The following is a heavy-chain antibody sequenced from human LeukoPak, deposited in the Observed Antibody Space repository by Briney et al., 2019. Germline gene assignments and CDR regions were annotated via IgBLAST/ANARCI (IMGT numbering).Heavy chain of an antibody. CDR1: GYTFTTYG. CDR2: ISTDNGDT. Sequence: ASVKVSCKSTGYTFTTYGITWVRQAPGQGLEWMGWISTDNGDTNYAQKLQGRVTMTTDTSTSTAYMELRSLRSDDTAVYYCARYDGGSGPFDYWGQGTLVTVSS. CDR3: ARYDGGSGPFDY. D-gene: IGHD3-10*01. J-gene: IGHJ4*02. V-gene: IGHV1-18*01.